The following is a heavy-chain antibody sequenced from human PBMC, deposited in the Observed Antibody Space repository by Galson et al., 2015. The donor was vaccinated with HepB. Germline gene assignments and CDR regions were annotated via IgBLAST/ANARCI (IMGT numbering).Heavy chain of an antibody. CDR2: TRYGGST. CDR1: GDSIFSSFYY. D-gene: IGHD1-1*01. CDR3: TREDQDAANDAIDI. Sequence: TLSLTCSVSGDSIFSSFYYWVWIRQPPGKGLEWIGSTRYGGSTTYNPALTSRVTISIDTSKNQFSLKLSAVTAADTAVYYCTREDQDAANDAIDIWGRGTMVTVSS. V-gene: IGHV4-39*01. J-gene: IGHJ3*02.